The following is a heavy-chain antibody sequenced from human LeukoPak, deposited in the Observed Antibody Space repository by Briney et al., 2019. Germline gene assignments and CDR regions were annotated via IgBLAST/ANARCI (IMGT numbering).Heavy chain of an antibody. CDR3: ARYGSGTSYITNYFDY. Sequence: QAGGSLRLSCAASGFTFSSYSMNWVRQARGKGLEWVSYISSDSRTIYYADSVKGRFTISRDNAKNSLYLQMKSLRDEDTTVYYCARYGSGTSYITNYFDYWGQGALVTVAS. V-gene: IGHV3-48*02. D-gene: IGHD3-10*01. CDR1: GFTFSSYS. CDR2: ISSDSRTI. J-gene: IGHJ4*02.